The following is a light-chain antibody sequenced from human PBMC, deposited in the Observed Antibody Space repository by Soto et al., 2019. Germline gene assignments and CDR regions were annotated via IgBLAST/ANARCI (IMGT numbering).Light chain of an antibody. Sequence: QSALTQPASVSGSPAQSITISCTGSSSDIGDYNFVSWYQQHPGKAPKLMIYGVSLRPSGVSDRFSGSKSGNTASLTISGLQAEDVADYYCSSYTSTSPPFLFGTGTKVTVL. CDR2: GVS. CDR1: SSDIGDYNF. J-gene: IGLJ1*01. CDR3: SSYTSTSPPFL. V-gene: IGLV2-14*01.